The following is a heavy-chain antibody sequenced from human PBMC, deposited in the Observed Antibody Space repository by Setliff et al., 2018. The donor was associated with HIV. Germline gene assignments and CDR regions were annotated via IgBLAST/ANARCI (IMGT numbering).Heavy chain of an antibody. J-gene: IGHJ4*02. CDR3: ARVGERWLQFYYFDN. CDR1: GYTFTTYY. D-gene: IGHD5-12*01. CDR2: INPSGGST. V-gene: IGHV1-46*01. Sequence: ASVKVSCKASGYTFTTYYIHWVRQAPGQGLEWLGVINPSGGSTSYAQKFQGRVTMTRGTSTGTVYMELRSLRSEDTAVYYCARVGERWLQFYYFDNWGQGTLVTVPQ.